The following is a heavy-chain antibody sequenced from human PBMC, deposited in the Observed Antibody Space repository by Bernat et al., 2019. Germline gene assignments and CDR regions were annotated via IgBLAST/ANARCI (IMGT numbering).Heavy chain of an antibody. Sequence: LQLQESGTGLVKPSETLSLNCTVSGDSISSGDYFWGWILHPPGKGLECISEVHHSGSTYYSPSLKRRVTISVDTSRNPLALKLRAVTAADTAAEYCARRNLYSGAHYYDYWGKGTLVTVSS. D-gene: IGHD6-25*01. CDR2: VHHSGST. CDR3: ARRNLYSGAHYYDY. J-gene: IGHJ4*02. CDR1: GDSISSGDYF. V-gene: IGHV4-39*01.